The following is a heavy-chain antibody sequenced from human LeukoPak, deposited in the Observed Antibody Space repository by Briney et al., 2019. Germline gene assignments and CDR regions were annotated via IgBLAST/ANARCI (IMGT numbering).Heavy chain of an antibody. CDR1: GYTFSSYG. V-gene: IGHV1-18*01. D-gene: IGHD2-2*01. Sequence: GASVKVSCKASGYTFSSYGISWVRQAPGQGLEWIGWISAYNGNTNYAQMVQGRVTMTTDTSTSTAYMEVRSLRSDDTAMYCARDVGDIVTVPAAISVPWGQGTLVTVSS. CDR3: ARDVGDIVTVPAAISVP. J-gene: IGHJ5*02. CDR2: ISAYNGNT.